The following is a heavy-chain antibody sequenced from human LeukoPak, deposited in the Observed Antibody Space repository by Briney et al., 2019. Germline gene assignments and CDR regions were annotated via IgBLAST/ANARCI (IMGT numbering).Heavy chain of an antibody. D-gene: IGHD2-2*01. V-gene: IGHV3-23*01. CDR1: GFTFSSYA. CDR2: LSGGGGST. Sequence: GGSLRLSCAASGFTFSSYAMSWVRQAPGKGLDWVSGLSGGGGSTYYADSVKGRFTISRDNSKNTLYLQMNSLRAEDTAVYYCARTGYCSSTSCSAGFHPWGQGTLVTVSS. CDR3: ARTGYCSSTSCSAGFHP. J-gene: IGHJ5*02.